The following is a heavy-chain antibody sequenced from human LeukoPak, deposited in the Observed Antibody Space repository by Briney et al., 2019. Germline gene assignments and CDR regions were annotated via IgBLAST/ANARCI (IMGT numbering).Heavy chain of an antibody. V-gene: IGHV3-74*01. CDR2: IQTDGSNT. CDR3: ARDRPHNWFDP. Sequence: GGSLRLSCAASGFTFSSYWMHGVRQAPGKGLVWVSGIQTDGSNTDYADFVKGRFTISRDNAKNTLYLQMNSLRAEDTAVYYCARDRPHNWFDPWGQGTLVTVSS. J-gene: IGHJ5*02. CDR1: GFTFSSYW.